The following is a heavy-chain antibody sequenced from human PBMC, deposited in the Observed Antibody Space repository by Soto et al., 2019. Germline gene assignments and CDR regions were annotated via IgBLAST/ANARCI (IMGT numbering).Heavy chain of an antibody. CDR1: GFTFSNAW. J-gene: IGHJ5*02. CDR2: IKSKTDGGTT. CDR3: TTDPGQNWFDP. Sequence: PGGSLILSCAASGFTFSNAWMNWGRQAPGKGLEWVGSIKSKTDGGTTDYAAPVNGRFTISRDDSKHTLYLQMNRLTTEDTAVYYCTTDPGQNWFDPWGQGTLVTVSS. V-gene: IGHV3-15*07.